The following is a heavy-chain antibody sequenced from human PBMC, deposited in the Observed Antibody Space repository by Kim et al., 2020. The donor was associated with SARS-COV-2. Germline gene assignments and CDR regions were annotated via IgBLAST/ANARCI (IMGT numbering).Heavy chain of an antibody. CDR3: ATTFIAAAGVDY. J-gene: IGHJ4*02. CDR1: GFTFSSYS. CDR2: ISSSSSYI. V-gene: IGHV3-21*01. Sequence: GGSLRLSCAASGFTFSSYSMNWVRQAPGKGLEWVSSISSSSSYIYYADSVKGRFTISRDNAKNSLYLQMNSLRAEDTAVYYCATTFIAAAGVDYWGQGTLVTVSS. D-gene: IGHD6-13*01.